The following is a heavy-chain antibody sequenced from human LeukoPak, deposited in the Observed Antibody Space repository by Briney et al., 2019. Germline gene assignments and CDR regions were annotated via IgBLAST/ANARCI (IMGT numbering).Heavy chain of an antibody. V-gene: IGHV5-51*01. CDR3: ARQSRDGSKTRGYYFDY. Sequence: GESLKISCQVSGYIFTHYWIGWVRQMPGKGLESMGIIYPADSDTTYSPSFQGQVTVSADKSISPVYLQWSSLKASDTAKYYCARQSRDGSKTRGYYFDYWGQGTLVTVSS. CDR2: IYPADSDT. D-gene: IGHD3-10*01. CDR1: GYIFTHYW. J-gene: IGHJ4*02.